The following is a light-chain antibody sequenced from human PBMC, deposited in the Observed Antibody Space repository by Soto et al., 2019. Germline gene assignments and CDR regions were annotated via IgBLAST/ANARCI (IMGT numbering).Light chain of an antibody. Sequence: QSVLTQPPSVSAAPRQKVTISCSGSSSNIGNNYVSWYQQLPGTAPKLLIYDNNNRPSGIPDRFSGSKSGTSATLGITGLQTGDEADYYCATWDTSLSAVVFGGGTKLTVL. CDR1: SSNIGNNY. J-gene: IGLJ2*01. CDR2: DNN. CDR3: ATWDTSLSAVV. V-gene: IGLV1-51*01.